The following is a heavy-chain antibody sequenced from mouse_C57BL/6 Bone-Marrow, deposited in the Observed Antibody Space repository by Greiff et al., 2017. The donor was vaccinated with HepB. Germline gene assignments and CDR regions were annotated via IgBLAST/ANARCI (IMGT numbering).Heavy chain of an antibody. Sequence: VMLVESGPGLVAPSQSLSITCTVSGFSLTSYAISWVRQPPGKGLEWLGVIWTGGGTNYNSALKSRLSISKDNSKSQVFLKMNSLQTHDTARYYCARTYALGSSYGYFDVWGTGTTVTVSS. CDR1: GFSLTSYA. CDR2: IWTGGGT. V-gene: IGHV2-9-1*01. D-gene: IGHD1-1*01. CDR3: ARTYALGSSYGYFDV. J-gene: IGHJ1*03.